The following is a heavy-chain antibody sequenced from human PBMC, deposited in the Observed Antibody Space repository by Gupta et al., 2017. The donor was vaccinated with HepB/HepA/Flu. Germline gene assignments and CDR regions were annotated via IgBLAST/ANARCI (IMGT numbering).Heavy chain of an antibody. D-gene: IGHD4-17*01. Sequence: EVQLVESGGGLVQPGGSLRLSXAGSGLPXXXXXXXWVRQAPGKGLEWLSYISSSANSVSYTDSVKGRFIISRDNAKDSLNLQMSNLRDEDTAMYYCATNGTSMTTARFPAFDIWGQGTMVIVSS. CDR1: GLPXXXXX. V-gene: IGHV3-48*02. J-gene: IGHJ3*02. CDR3: ATNGTSMTTARFPAFDI. CDR2: ISSSANSV.